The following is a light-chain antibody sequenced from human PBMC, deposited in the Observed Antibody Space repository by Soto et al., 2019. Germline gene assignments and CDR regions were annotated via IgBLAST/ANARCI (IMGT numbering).Light chain of an antibody. CDR2: AAS. CDR1: QSISSY. CDR3: QQSYRTPRT. Sequence: DIQMTQSPSSLSASVGDRVTLTCRASQSISSYLNWYQQKPGKAPKLLIYAASSLQSGVPSRFSGSGSGKDFTLTISSLQPEDFATYYCQQSYRTPRTFGQGTKVEIK. J-gene: IGKJ1*01. V-gene: IGKV1-39*01.